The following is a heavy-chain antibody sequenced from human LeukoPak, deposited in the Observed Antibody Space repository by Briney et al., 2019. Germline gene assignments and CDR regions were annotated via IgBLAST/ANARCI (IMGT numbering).Heavy chain of an antibody. CDR3: AGRPSVTARSPYYYYYMDV. V-gene: IGHV1-18*01. Sequence: GASVKVSCKASGYTFTSYGISWVRQAPGQGLEWMGWISAYNGNTNYAQKLQGRVTMTTDTSTSTAYMELRSLRSDDTAVYYCAGRPSVTARSPYYYYYMDVWGKGTTVTVSS. CDR2: ISAYNGNT. CDR1: GYTFTSYG. J-gene: IGHJ6*03. D-gene: IGHD4-11*01.